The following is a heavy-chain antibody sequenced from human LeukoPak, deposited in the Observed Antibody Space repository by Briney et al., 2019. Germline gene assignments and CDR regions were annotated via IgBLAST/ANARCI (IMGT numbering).Heavy chain of an antibody. CDR3: AGESFDI. CDR2: ISGSGANT. Sequence: GGSLRLSCTASGFTFDDYAMHWVRQAPGKGLEWVSAISGSGANTYYADSVKGRFTTSRDNSNNTLYLQMNSLRTEDTAVYYCAGESFDIWGQGTMVTVSS. V-gene: IGHV3-23*01. D-gene: IGHD3-10*01. CDR1: GFTFDDYA. J-gene: IGHJ3*02.